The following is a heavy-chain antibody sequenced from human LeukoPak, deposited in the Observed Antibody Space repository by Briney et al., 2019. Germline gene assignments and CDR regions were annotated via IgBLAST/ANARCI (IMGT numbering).Heavy chain of an antibody. CDR1: GYTFTGYY. Sequence: ASVKVSCKASGYTFTGYYMHWVRQAPGQGLEWMGWINPNSGGTNYAQKFQGRVTMTRDTSISTAYMELSRLRSDDTAVYYCARVLPRAITFGGVIVWGWFDPWGQGTLVTVSS. CDR2: INPNSGGT. D-gene: IGHD3-16*02. CDR3: ARVLPRAITFGGVIVWGWFDP. J-gene: IGHJ5*02. V-gene: IGHV1-2*02.